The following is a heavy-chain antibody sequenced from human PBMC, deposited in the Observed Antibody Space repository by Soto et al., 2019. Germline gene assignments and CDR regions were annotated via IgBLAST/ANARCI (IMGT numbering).Heavy chain of an antibody. Sequence: GGSLRLSCTASGFTFSSSWMNWVRQAPGKGLEWVAGIKEDGSEKYYVDFVKGRFTISRDNVENSLYLQMNSLRGEDTAVYFCARDRGYSCFDYWGLGTLVTVSS. J-gene: IGHJ4*02. CDR1: GFTFSSSW. CDR3: ARDRGYSCFDY. D-gene: IGHD5-18*01. CDR2: IKEDGSEK. V-gene: IGHV3-7*01.